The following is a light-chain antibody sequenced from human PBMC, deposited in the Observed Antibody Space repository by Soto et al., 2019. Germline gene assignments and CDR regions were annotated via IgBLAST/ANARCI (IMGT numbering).Light chain of an antibody. CDR1: RSISDW. CDR2: DAS. J-gene: IGKJ1*01. V-gene: IGKV1-5*01. Sequence: DIQMTQSPSSLSPSVGDRVTITCRASRSISDWLAWYQQKPGKAPELLIFDASNLKSGVSSRFSGSGSGTEFTLTISNLQPDDFATYYCQQYDSYSSGPFGQGTKVDIK. CDR3: QQYDSYSSGP.